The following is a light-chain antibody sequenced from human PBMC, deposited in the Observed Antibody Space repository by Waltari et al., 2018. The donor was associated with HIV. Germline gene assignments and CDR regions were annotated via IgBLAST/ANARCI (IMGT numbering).Light chain of an antibody. V-gene: IGKV3-11*01. CDR1: LTIVNY. J-gene: IGKJ4*01. CDR2: DAS. Sequence: EIALTQSPVHLSLSPGDRATLSCRANLTIVNYLGWYQQKPGQGPSLLIYDASKRVTGVPVRFSGSGSGTDFSLIINNIQPEDSAVYYCQQRHSWPLSFGGGTKVEI. CDR3: QQRHSWPLS.